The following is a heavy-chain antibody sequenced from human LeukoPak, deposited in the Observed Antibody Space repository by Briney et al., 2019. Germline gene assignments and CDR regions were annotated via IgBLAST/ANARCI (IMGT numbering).Heavy chain of an antibody. D-gene: IGHD3-22*01. CDR2: IYYSGST. CDR1: GCSISSYY. CDR3: ASSYYDSSGYYPHFYYGMDV. V-gene: IGHV4-59*08. Sequence: EPSETLSLTCTVSGCSISSYYWSWIRQPPGKGLEWIGYIYYSGSTNYNPSLKSRVTISVDTSKNQFSLKLSSVTAADTAVYYCASSYYDSSGYYPHFYYGMDVWGQGTTVTVSS. J-gene: IGHJ6*02.